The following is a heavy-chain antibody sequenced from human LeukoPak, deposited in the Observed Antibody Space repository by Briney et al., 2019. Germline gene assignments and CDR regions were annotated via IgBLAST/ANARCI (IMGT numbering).Heavy chain of an antibody. CDR3: ARRPVDTATDAFDI. CDR1: GFTLSSYS. CDR2: ISSSSSTI. D-gene: IGHD5-18*01. V-gene: IGHV3-48*04. Sequence: GGALRLSCAASGFTLSSYSMNWVRQAPGKGLEWGLYISSSSSTIYYADSVKGRFTISRDNAKNSLYLQMNSLRAEDTAVYYCARRPVDTATDAFDIWGQGTMVTVSS. J-gene: IGHJ3*02.